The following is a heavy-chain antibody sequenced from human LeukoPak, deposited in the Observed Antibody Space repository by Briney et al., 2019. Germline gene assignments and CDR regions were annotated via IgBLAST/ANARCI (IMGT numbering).Heavy chain of an antibody. CDR1: GGTFSGYA. D-gene: IGHD3-3*01. Sequence: GASVKVSCKASGGTFSGYAISWVRQAPGQGLEWMGRIIPIFGTANYAQKFQGRVTITTDESTSTAYMELSSLRSEDTAVYYCAVGDFWSGYYPPPGYYYYYMDVWGKGTTVTVSS. CDR3: AVGDFWSGYYPPPGYYYYYMDV. J-gene: IGHJ6*03. CDR2: IIPIFGTA. V-gene: IGHV1-69*05.